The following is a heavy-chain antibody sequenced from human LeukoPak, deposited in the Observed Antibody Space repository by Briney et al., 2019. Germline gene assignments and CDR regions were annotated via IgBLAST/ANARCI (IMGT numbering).Heavy chain of an antibody. D-gene: IGHD6-13*01. Sequence: SETLSLTCTVSSISISNSSYYWGWIRQPPGKGLEWIANIYYTGNTYYNPSLKSRLTISLDTSKNQFSLRLSSVTAADTAVYYCARLPRPLAAAGTYYYYMDVWGKGTTVTVSS. CDR1: SISISNSSYY. J-gene: IGHJ6*03. CDR2: IYYTGNT. V-gene: IGHV4-39*01. CDR3: ARLPRPLAAAGTYYYYMDV.